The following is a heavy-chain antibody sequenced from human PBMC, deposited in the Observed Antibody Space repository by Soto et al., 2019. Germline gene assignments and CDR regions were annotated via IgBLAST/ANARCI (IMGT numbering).Heavy chain of an antibody. D-gene: IGHD6-13*01. J-gene: IGHJ6*02. CDR1: GGSFSGYY. CDR2: INHSGST. CDR3: ARIAGYSSSGYLHYYYGMDV. Sequence: PSETLSLTCAVYGGSFSGYYWSWIRQPPGKGLEWIGEINHSGSTNYNPSLKSRVTISVDTSKNQFSLKLSSVTAADTAVYYCARIAGYSSSGYLHYYYGMDVWGQGTTVTVYS. V-gene: IGHV4-34*01.